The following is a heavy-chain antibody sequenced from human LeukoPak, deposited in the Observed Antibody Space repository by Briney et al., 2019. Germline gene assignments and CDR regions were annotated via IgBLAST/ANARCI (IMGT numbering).Heavy chain of an antibody. V-gene: IGHV4-59*01. CDR2: IYYSGST. J-gene: IGHJ5*02. CDR1: GGSISSYY. CDR3: VRERIAARRNWFDP. Sequence: SETLSLTCTVPGGSISSYYWSWIRQPPGKGLEWIGYIYYSGSTNYNPSLKSRVTISVDTSKNQFSLKLSSVTAADTAVYYCVRERIAARRNWFDPWGQGTLVTVSS. D-gene: IGHD6-6*01.